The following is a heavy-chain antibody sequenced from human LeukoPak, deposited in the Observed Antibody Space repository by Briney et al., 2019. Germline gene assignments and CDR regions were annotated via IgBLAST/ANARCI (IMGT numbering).Heavy chain of an antibody. CDR2: INPNSGGT. CDR3: ARNVLLWFGELQPFDY. Sequence: ASVKVSCKASGYTFTGYYMHWVRQAPGQGLEWMGWINPNSGGTNYAQKFQGRVTMTRDTSISTAYMELSRLRSDDTAVYYCARNVLLWFGELQPFDYWGQGTLVTVSS. J-gene: IGHJ4*02. CDR1: GYTFTGYY. V-gene: IGHV1-2*02. D-gene: IGHD3-10*01.